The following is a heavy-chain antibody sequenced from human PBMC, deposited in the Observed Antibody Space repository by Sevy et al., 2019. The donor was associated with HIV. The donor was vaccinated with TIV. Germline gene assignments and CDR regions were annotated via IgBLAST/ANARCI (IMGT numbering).Heavy chain of an antibody. V-gene: IGHV3-23*01. CDR3: AKDRVSGTYYTGDFDY. J-gene: IGHJ4*02. D-gene: IGHD3-10*01. Sequence: GGSLRLSCAASGFTFSTYAMTWVRQAPGKGLEWVSVISYSGGSTYYADSVRGQFTISRDNSKNTLYLQMNSLRVEDTAVYYCAKDRVSGTYYTGDFDYWGQGTLFTVSS. CDR2: ISYSGGST. CDR1: GFTFSTYA.